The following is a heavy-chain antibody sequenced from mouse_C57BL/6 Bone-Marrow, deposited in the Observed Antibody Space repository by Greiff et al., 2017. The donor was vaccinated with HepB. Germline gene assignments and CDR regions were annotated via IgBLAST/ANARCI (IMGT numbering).Heavy chain of an antibody. J-gene: IGHJ1*03. CDR3: TRDSYLYWYFDV. V-gene: IGHV1-5*01. CDR1: GYTFTSYW. CDR2: IYPGNSDT. Sequence: EVQLQESGTVLARPGASVKMSCKPSGYTFTSYWMHWVKPRPGQGLEWIGAIYPGNSDTSYNQKFKGKTKLTAVTSASTAYMALSSLTNEDSAVYYCTRDSYLYWYFDVWGTGTTVTVSS. D-gene: IGHD5-5*01.